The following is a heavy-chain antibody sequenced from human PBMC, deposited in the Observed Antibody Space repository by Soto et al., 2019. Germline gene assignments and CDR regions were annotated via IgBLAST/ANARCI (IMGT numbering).Heavy chain of an antibody. D-gene: IGHD3-3*01. V-gene: IGHV5-51*01. J-gene: IGHJ4*02. CDR2: IYPSDSDT. CDR3: ARGGVSTRTFDY. Sequence: LGESLKISCKGSGYNFAGYWIAWVRQMPGKGLELMGIIYPSDSDTRYRPSFQGQVTISADKSISSAYLQWSSLRASDTAMYYCARGGVSTRTFDYWGQGTQVTAPQ. CDR1: GYNFAGYW.